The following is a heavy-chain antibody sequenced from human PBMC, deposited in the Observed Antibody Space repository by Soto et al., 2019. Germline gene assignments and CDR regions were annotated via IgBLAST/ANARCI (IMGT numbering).Heavy chain of an antibody. CDR1: GGSIGSRSYY. CDR3: ARHPYSAPYIVVVATAIVLDAFDI. D-gene: IGHD2-2*01. Sequence: LVLLSLTSTVSGGSIGSRSYYWVWIRQPPGKGLEWIGSMYYSGSTYYNPSLKSRVTISVDTSKNQLSLKLSSVTASDTAVYYCARHPYSAPYIVVVATAIVLDAFDIWGQGTMVTVSS. J-gene: IGHJ3*02. CDR2: MYYSGST. V-gene: IGHV4-39*01.